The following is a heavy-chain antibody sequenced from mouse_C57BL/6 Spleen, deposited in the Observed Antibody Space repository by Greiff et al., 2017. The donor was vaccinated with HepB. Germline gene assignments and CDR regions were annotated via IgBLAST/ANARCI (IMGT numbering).Heavy chain of an antibody. CDR1: GYTFTSYW. V-gene: IGHV1-52*01. CDR3: ARDDGNYVPRFAY. J-gene: IGHJ3*01. CDR2: IDPSDSET. Sequence: QVQLQQPGAELVRPGSSVKLSCKASGYTFTSYWMHWVKQRPIQGLEWIGNIDPSDSETHYNQKFKDKATLTVDKSSSTAYMQLSSLTSEDSAVYYCARDDGNYVPRFAYWGQGTLVTVSA. D-gene: IGHD2-1*01.